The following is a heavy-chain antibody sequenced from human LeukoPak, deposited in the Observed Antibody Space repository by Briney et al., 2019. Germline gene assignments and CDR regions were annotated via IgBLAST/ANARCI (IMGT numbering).Heavy chain of an antibody. J-gene: IGHJ4*02. CDR2: ISSSSSYT. D-gene: IGHD3-22*01. CDR3: ARDSHYDSSVYYYGY. V-gene: IGHV3-11*05. Sequence: PGASLRLSCAASGFTFSDYYMSWIRQAPGKGLEWVSYISSSSSYTNYADSVKGRFTISRDNAKNSLYLQMNSLRAEDTAVYYCARDSHYDSSVYYYGYWGQGTLVSVST. CDR1: GFTFSDYY.